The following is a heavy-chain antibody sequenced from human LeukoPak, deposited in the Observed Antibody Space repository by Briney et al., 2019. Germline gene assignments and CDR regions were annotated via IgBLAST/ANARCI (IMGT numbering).Heavy chain of an antibody. CDR2: INDDGTST. V-gene: IGHV3-23*01. J-gene: IGHJ4*02. Sequence: GGSLRLSCAASGFTFRNYAMSWVRQTPGKGLEWASAINDDGTSTYYADSVKGRFTISRDNSKNTLYMQVNTLRAEDTAIYYCARQLGYCTSGTCYFDQWGQGTQVTVSS. CDR3: ARQLGYCTSGTCYFDQ. CDR1: GFTFRNYA. D-gene: IGHD2-8*01.